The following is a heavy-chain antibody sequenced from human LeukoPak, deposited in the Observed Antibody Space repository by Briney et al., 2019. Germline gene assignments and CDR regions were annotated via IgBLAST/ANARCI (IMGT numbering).Heavy chain of an antibody. CDR2: ISAYNGNT. V-gene: IGHV1-18*01. J-gene: IGHJ5*02. D-gene: IGHD6-6*01. CDR3: TRGNIATRRGDNWFDP. CDR1: GYTFTSYG. Sequence: ASVKVSCKASGYTFTSYGISWVRQAPGQGLEWMGWISAYNGNTNYAQKFQGRVAISRDTSITTAYMELNRLTSDDTAVYYCTRGNIATRRGDNWFDPWGQGTLVTVSS.